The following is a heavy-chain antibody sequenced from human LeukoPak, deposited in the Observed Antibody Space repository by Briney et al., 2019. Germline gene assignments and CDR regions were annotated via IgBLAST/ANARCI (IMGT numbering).Heavy chain of an antibody. V-gene: IGHV3-30-3*01. CDR3: AKGTSSSSPSYYYYYMDV. Sequence: GRSLRLSCAASGFTFSSYAMHWVRQAPGKGLEWVAVISYDGSNKYYADSVKGRFTISRDNSKNTLYLQMNSLRAEDTAVYYCAKGTSSSSPSYYYYYMDVWGKGTTVTVSS. D-gene: IGHD6-13*01. CDR2: ISYDGSNK. J-gene: IGHJ6*03. CDR1: GFTFSSYA.